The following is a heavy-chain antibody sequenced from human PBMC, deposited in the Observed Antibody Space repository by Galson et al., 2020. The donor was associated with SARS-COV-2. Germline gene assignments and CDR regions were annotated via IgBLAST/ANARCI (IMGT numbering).Heavy chain of an antibody. CDR3: AGFRFDFRHYYGLDV. J-gene: IGHJ6*02. Sequence: SETLSLTCTISGGSISSYSWSWIRQPPGPGLEWIGYIYYSGSTNYNPSLKSRVTISIDTSKNQFSLMLSSVTAADTAVYYCAGFRFDFRHYYGLDVWGQGTTVTVSS. CDR2: IYYSGST. D-gene: IGHD3-10*01. V-gene: IGHV4-59*01. CDR1: GGSISSYS.